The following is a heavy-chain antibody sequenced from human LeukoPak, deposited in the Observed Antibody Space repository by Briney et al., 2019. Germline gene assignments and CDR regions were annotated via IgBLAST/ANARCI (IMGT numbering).Heavy chain of an antibody. D-gene: IGHD2-2*03. CDR2: ISGSGGST. V-gene: IGHV3-23*01. J-gene: IGHJ4*02. CDR3: AIYGYCGSTGCYRYFDS. Sequence: GGSLSLSCAPSGFTFSNYAMSWVRQAPGKGLEWVSAISGSGGSTFYRDSVKGRFTIFRDSSKNALHLQMNSLRVEDTAVYYCAIYGYCGSTGCYRYFDSWGQGTLVTVSS. CDR1: GFTFSNYA.